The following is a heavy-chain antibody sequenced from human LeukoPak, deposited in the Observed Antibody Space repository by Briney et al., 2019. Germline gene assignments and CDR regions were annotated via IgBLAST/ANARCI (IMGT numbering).Heavy chain of an antibody. CDR2: IIPILGTT. D-gene: IGHD5-24*01. J-gene: IGHJ6*02. Sequence: ASVKVSCKASGGTFSSYAFNWVRQAPGQGLQWMGGIIPILGTTNYAQKFQGRVTITADKSTSTAYMELSSLRSEDTAVYYCATRRDGYNSNYYYYGMDVWGQGTTVTVSS. CDR3: ATRRDGYNSNYYYYGMDV. CDR1: GGTFSSYA. V-gene: IGHV1-69*10.